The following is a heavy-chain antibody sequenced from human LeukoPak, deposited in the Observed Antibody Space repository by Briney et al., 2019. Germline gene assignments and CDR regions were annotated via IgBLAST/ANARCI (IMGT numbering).Heavy chain of an antibody. Sequence: GGSLRLSCAASGFTFSSYGMHWVRQAPGKELEWVAFIRYDGSNKYYADSVKGRFTISRDNSKNTLYLQMNSLRAEDTAVYYCAKSARVRGVIRYYYYYMDVWGKGTTVTVSS. D-gene: IGHD3-10*01. J-gene: IGHJ6*03. CDR3: AKSARVRGVIRYYYYYMDV. CDR1: GFTFSSYG. CDR2: IRYDGSNK. V-gene: IGHV3-30*02.